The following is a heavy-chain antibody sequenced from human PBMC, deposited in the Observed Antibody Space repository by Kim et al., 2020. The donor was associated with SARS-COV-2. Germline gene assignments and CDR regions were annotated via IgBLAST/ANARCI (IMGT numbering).Heavy chain of an antibody. D-gene: IGHD5-18*01. V-gene: IGHV3-74*01. CDR2: INSDGSSK. J-gene: IGHJ4*02. CDR1: GFTFSSYW. Sequence: GGSLRLSCAASGFTFSSYWMHWVRQAPGKGLVWVSRINSDGSSKSYADSVKGRFTISRDSAKNTLYLQMKSLRAEDTAVYYCVRGGGYSYGYLDYWGQGTLVTVSS. CDR3: VRGGGYSYGYLDY.